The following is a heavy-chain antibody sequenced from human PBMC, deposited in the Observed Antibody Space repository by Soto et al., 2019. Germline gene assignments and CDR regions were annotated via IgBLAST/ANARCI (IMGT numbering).Heavy chain of an antibody. CDR2: INPNSGDT. Sequence: VASVKVSCKASGYPFTGYYMHWVRQAPGQGLEWMGWINPNSGDTNYAQKFQGRVTMTRDMSISSAYMELSRLRSDDTAVYHCARVSMITVVTNDYYGMDVWGQGTSVTVSS. CDR1: GYPFTGYY. CDR3: ARVSMITVVTNDYYGMDV. V-gene: IGHV1-2*02. J-gene: IGHJ6*02. D-gene: IGHD3-22*01.